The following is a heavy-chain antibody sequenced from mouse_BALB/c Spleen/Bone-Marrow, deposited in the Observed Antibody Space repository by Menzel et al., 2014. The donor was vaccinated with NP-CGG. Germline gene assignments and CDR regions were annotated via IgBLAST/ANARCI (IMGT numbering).Heavy chain of an antibody. Sequence: EVKLVESGGGLVQPGGSLKLSCAASGFTFSSYGMSWVRQTPDKRLELVATINSNGGSTYYPDSVKGRFTISRDNAKNTLYLLMSSLKSEDTAMYYCARDYYGSSFDYWGQGTTLTVSS. D-gene: IGHD1-1*01. CDR2: INSNGGST. CDR1: GFTFSSYG. V-gene: IGHV5-6-3*01. CDR3: ARDYYGSSFDY. J-gene: IGHJ2*01.